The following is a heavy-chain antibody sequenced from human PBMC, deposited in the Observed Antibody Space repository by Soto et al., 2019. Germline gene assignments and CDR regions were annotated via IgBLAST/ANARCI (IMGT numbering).Heavy chain of an antibody. D-gene: IGHD2-15*01. V-gene: IGHV1-69*01. CDR3: ARSHDIVVVVAATPRGFDP. CDR1: GGTFSSYA. CDR2: IIPIFGTA. Sequence: QVQLVQSGAEVKKPGSSVKVSCKASGGTFSSYAISWVRQAPGQGLEWMGGIIPIFGTANYAQKFQGRVTITADESTSTAYMELSSLRSEDTAVYYCARSHDIVVVVAATPRGFDPWGQGTLVTVSS. J-gene: IGHJ5*02.